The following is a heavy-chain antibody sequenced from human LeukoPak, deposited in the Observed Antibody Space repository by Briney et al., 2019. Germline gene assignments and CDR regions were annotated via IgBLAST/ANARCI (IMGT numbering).Heavy chain of an antibody. V-gene: IGHV3-23*01. CDR2: IISSGDVT. CDR1: GFAFRSYA. CDR3: AKNAGYSYGLYYFDY. Sequence: GGSLRLSCAASGFAFRSYAMSWVRQAPGKGLEWVSSIISSGDVTYYADSLKGRFTISRDNSKNMVYLQMDSLGAEDSAVYYCAKNAGYSYGLYYFDYWGQGTLVTVSS. J-gene: IGHJ4*02. D-gene: IGHD5-18*01.